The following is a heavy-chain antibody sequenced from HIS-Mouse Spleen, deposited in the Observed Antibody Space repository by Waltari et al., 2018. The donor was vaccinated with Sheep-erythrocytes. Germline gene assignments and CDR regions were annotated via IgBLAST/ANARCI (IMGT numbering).Heavy chain of an antibody. CDR3: ARDRGDCSSTSCYYYYYGMDV. CDR1: GGSISSSSYY. D-gene: IGHD2-2*01. Sequence: QLQLQESGPGLVKPSETLSLTCTVPGGSISSSSYYWGWIRQPPGKGLEWIGSIYYSGSTYYNPSLKSRVTISVDTSKNQFSLKLSSVTAADTAVYYCARDRGDCSSTSCYYYYYGMDVWGQGTTVTVSS. CDR2: IYYSGST. V-gene: IGHV4-39*07. J-gene: IGHJ6*02.